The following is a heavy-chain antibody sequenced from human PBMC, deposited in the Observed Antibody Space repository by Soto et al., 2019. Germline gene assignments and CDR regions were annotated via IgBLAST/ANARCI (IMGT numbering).Heavy chain of an antibody. CDR1: GGSFSGYY. Sequence: ASETLSLTCAVYGGSFSGYYWSWIRQPPGKGLEWIGEINHSGSTNYNPSLKSRVTISVDTSKNQFSLKLSSVTAADTAVYYCAGGPGWFGGESLDYWGQGTLVTVSS. D-gene: IGHD3-10*01. CDR3: AGGPGWFGGESLDY. CDR2: INHSGST. V-gene: IGHV4-34*01. J-gene: IGHJ4*02.